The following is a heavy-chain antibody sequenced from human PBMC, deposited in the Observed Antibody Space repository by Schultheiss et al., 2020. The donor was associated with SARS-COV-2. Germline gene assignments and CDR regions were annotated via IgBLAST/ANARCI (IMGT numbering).Heavy chain of an antibody. CDR3: ARDRDCSVTSCYNAFDI. CDR2: ISWNSGSM. Sequence: GGSLRLSCAASGFTFSSYGIHWVRQAPGKGLEWVSGISWNSGSMGYADSVKGRFTISRDNAKNSLYLQMNSLRTDDTAVYYCARDRDCSVTSCYNAFDIWGRGTMVTVSS. CDR1: GFTFSSYG. J-gene: IGHJ3*02. D-gene: IGHD2-2*02. V-gene: IGHV3-9*01.